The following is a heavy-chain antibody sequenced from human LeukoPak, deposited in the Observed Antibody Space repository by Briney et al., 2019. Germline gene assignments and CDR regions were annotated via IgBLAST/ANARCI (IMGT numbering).Heavy chain of an antibody. Sequence: SETLSLTCTVSGGSITSSYWSWIRQSPGKGLEWIGYIHYTGSTNYNPSLKSRVTMLIDTSKNQFSLKLSSVTAADTAVYYCARGRYSAGDNWFDPWGQGTLGTVSS. J-gene: IGHJ5*02. CDR2: IHYTGST. CDR3: ARGRYSAGDNWFDP. D-gene: IGHD3-9*01. CDR1: GGSITSSY. V-gene: IGHV4-59*01.